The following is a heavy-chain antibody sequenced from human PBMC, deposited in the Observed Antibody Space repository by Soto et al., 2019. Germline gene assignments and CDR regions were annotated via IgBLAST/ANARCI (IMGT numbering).Heavy chain of an antibody. J-gene: IGHJ5*01. CDR3: ATAAYSTSWYDF. Sequence: QVQLVQYGAEVKKPGASVKLSCKSSEYTFTDYYIRWVRQAPGQGLEWMGLINPSGGSTSYAQKFQGRVTMTRDTSTSTVYMELSSLRSEDTAVYYCATAAYSTSWYDFWGQGTLVTVSS. D-gene: IGHD6-13*01. CDR1: EYTFTDYY. CDR2: INPSGGST. V-gene: IGHV1-46*01.